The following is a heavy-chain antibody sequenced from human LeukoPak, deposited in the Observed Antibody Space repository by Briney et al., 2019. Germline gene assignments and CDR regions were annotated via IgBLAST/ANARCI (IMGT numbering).Heavy chain of an antibody. D-gene: IGHD6-19*01. CDR2: IYHSWST. CDR3: ARVGPYSSGWYERAFDI. J-gene: IGHJ3*02. V-gene: IGHV4-4*02. Sequence: SETLSLTCAVSGGSISSSNWWSWVRQPPGKGLEWIGEIYHSWSTNYNPSLKSRVTISVDKSKNQFSLKLSSVTAEDTAVYYCARVGPYSSGWYERAFDIWGQGTMVTVSS. CDR1: GGSISSSNW.